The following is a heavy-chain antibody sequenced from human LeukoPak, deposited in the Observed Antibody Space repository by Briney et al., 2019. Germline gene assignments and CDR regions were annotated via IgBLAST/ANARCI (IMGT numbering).Heavy chain of an antibody. D-gene: IGHD3-10*01. CDR3: ARGVPGYYGSGRPRSTRLNWFDP. J-gene: IGHJ5*02. CDR2: IYYSGST. Sequence: PSETLSLTCTVSGGSISSSSYYWGWIRQPPGKGLEWIGSIYYSGSTYYNPSLKSRVTISVDTSKNQFSLKLSSVTAADTAVYYCARGVPGYYGSGRPRSTRLNWFDPWGQGTLVTVSS. V-gene: IGHV4-39*07. CDR1: GGSISSSSYY.